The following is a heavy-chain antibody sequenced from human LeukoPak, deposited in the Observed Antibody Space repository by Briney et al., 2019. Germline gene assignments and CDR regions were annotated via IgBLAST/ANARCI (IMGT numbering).Heavy chain of an antibody. J-gene: IGHJ5*02. CDR3: ARDGLRITKNWFDP. V-gene: IGHV3-23*01. Sequence: PGGSLRLSCAASGPTFSTYAMSWVRKARGKGLEWVSGISGSGGGTYYADSVKRRFTISRDNAKNPLYPQMNSLRAEDTAVYYCARDGLRITKNWFDPWGQGTLVTVSS. CDR1: GPTFSTYA. CDR2: ISGSGGGT. D-gene: IGHD4-17*01.